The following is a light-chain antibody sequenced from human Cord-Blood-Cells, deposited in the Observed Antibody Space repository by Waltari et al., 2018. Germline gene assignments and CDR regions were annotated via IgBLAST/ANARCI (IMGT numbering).Light chain of an antibody. CDR2: DVS. CDR3: SSYTSSSVV. V-gene: IGLV2-14*01. J-gene: IGLJ2*01. CDR1: SSDVGGYNY. Sequence: QSALTQPASVSGSPGQSITISCTGTSSDVGGYNYVSWYQQHPGKAPKLMIYDVSNRPSGVSNRCSGSKSGNPASLTISGLQAEDEADYYCSSYTSSSVVFGGGTKLTVL.